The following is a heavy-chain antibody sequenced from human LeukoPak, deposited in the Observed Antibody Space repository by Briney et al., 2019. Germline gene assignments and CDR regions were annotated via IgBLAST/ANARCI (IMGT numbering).Heavy chain of an antibody. CDR3: ARPGLGNYYGEYFDY. CDR1: GGSISSNNYD. J-gene: IGHJ4*02. Sequence: PSETLSLTCTVSGGSISSNNYDWVWIRQPPGKGLEWIGSIYFSGSTHYNPSLKSRVTTSVDTSKNQFSLKLMSVTAADTAVYYCARPGLGNYYGEYFDYWGQGTLVTVSS. V-gene: IGHV4-39*01. D-gene: IGHD1-26*01. CDR2: IYFSGST.